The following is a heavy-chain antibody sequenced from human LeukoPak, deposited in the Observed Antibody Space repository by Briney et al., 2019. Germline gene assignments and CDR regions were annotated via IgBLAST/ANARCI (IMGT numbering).Heavy chain of an antibody. J-gene: IGHJ4*02. Sequence: PGGSLRLSCAASGFILSTHGMHWVRQAPGKGLEWVAGMWYDGSREDYADSVKGRFTISRDMSKNTLNLQMNSLRVEDTAMVYCSRDLSFVSLDFRGQGTLVTVSS. CDR2: MWYDGSRE. D-gene: IGHD2-21*01. CDR1: GFILSTHG. CDR3: SRDLSFVSLDF. V-gene: IGHV3-33*01.